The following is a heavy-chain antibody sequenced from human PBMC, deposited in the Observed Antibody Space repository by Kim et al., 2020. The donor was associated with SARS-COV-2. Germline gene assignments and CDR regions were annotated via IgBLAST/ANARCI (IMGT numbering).Heavy chain of an antibody. D-gene: IGHD3-16*01. CDR2: IWYDGSNK. CDR1: GFTFSSYG. J-gene: IGHJ4*02. V-gene: IGHV3-33*06. CDR3: AKDGGGDYDYSIDY. Sequence: GGSLRLSCAASGFTFSSYGMHWVRQAPGKGLEWVAVIWYDGSNKYYADSVKGRFTISRDNSKNTLYLQMNSLRAEDTAVYYCAKDGGGDYDYSIDYWGQGTLVTVSS.